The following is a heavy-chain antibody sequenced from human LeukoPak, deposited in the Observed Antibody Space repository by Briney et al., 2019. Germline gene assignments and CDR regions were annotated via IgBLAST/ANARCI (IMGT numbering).Heavy chain of an antibody. CDR1: GFTFSSYG. V-gene: IGHV3-30*02. CDR3: AKDPRERYSYYYYMDV. J-gene: IGHJ6*03. CDR2: IRYDGSNK. Sequence: PGGSLRLSCAASGFTFSSYGMHWVRQAPGKGLEWVAFIRYDGSNKYYADSVKGRFTISRDNSKNTLYLQMNSLRAEDTAVYYCAKDPRERYSYYYYMDVWGKGTTVTISS. D-gene: IGHD5-18*01.